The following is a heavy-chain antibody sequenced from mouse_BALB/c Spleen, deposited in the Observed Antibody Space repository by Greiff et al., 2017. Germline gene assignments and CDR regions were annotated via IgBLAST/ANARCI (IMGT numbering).Heavy chain of an antibody. V-gene: IGHV1-18*01. J-gene: IGHJ1*01. CDR2: INPNNGGT. D-gene: IGHD1-2*01. Sequence: VQLKESGPELVKPGASVKIPCKASGYTFTDYNMDWVKQSHGKSLEWIGDINPNNGGTIYNQKFKGKATLTVDKSSSTAYMELRSLTSEDTAVYYCARWRGLNSLLRLRGYFDVWGAGTTVTVSS. CDR3: ARWRGLNSLLRLRGYFDV. CDR1: GYTFTDYN.